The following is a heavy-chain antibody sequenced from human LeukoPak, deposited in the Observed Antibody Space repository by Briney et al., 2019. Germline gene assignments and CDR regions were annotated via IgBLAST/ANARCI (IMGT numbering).Heavy chain of an antibody. CDR3: ARDSRETGSTSDFDF. Sequence: ASVKVSCKTSGYTFYDYGISWVRQAPGQGLEWMGWIGADTGNANFAQKLQVRVTMTTDTSTSTAYMELRSLTSDDTAVYYCARDSRETGSTSDFDFWGQGTLVTVSS. CDR1: GYTFYDYG. D-gene: IGHD1-7*01. J-gene: IGHJ4*02. CDR2: IGADTGNA. V-gene: IGHV1-18*04.